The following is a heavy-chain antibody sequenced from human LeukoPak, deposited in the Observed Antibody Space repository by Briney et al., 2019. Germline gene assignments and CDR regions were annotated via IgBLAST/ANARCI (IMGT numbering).Heavy chain of an antibody. Sequence: GGSLRLSCAASGFTFSSYAMHWVRQAPGKGLEWVAVISYDGSNKYYADSVKGRFTISRDNSKNTLYLQMNSPRAEDTAVYYCARDSILTEANDAFDIWGQGTMVTVSS. CDR2: ISYDGSNK. CDR1: GFTFSSYA. V-gene: IGHV3-30*04. D-gene: IGHD3-9*01. CDR3: ARDSILTEANDAFDI. J-gene: IGHJ3*02.